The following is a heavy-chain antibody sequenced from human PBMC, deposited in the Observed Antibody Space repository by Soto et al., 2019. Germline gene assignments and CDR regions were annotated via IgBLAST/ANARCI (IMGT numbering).Heavy chain of an antibody. Sequence: QVQLVESGGGLVKPGGSLRLSCAASGFTFSDYYMSWIRQAPGKGLEWVSYISSSTSYTNYADSVKGRFTISRDNAKNSLYLQMNSLRVEDTAVYYCARDYYGSGSDGWFDPWGQGTLVTVSS. J-gene: IGHJ5*02. V-gene: IGHV3-11*05. CDR3: ARDYYGSGSDGWFDP. CDR1: GFTFSDYY. CDR2: ISSSTSYT. D-gene: IGHD3-10*01.